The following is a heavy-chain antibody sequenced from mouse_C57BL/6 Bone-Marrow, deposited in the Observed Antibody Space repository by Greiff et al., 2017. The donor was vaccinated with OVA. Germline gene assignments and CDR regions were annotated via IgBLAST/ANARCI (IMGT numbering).Heavy chain of an antibody. V-gene: IGHV14-3*01. CDR3: ARDIYYYGSPFAY. Sequence: EVMLVESVAELVRPGASVKLSCTASGFNIKNTYMHWVKQRPEQGLEWIGRIDPANGNTKYAPKFQGKATITADTSSNTAYLQLSSLTSEDTAIYYWARDIYYYGSPFAYWGQGTLVTVSA. J-gene: IGHJ3*01. CDR1: GFNIKNTY. D-gene: IGHD1-1*01. CDR2: IDPANGNT.